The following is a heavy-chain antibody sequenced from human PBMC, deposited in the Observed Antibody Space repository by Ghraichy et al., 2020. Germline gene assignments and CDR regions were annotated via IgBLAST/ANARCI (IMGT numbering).Heavy chain of an antibody. CDR3: AKDDYSSGATCATDYYYGLDR. CDR1: GFIFSNYT. CDR2: ITGTGANT. V-gene: IGHV3-23*01. Sequence: GGSLRLSCAASGFIFSNYTMTWVRQAPGKGLEWVSSITGTGANTYYEDSVKGRFTISRDNSKNTLYLQMNSLRAEDTAIYYCAKDDYSSGATCATDYYYGLDRGGQGTTGTV. D-gene: IGHD3-22*01. J-gene: IGHJ6*02.